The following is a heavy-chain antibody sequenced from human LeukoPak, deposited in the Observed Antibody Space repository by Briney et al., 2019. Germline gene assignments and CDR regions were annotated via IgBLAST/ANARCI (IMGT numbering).Heavy chain of an antibody. J-gene: IGHJ4*02. V-gene: IGHV1-46*01. CDR2: INPSGGST. Sequence: CXXSXYTXTXXYMHWVRQAPGQGGEWMGIINPSGGSTSYAQKFQGRVTMTRDTSTSTVYMELSSLRSEDTAVYYCARETVAGSWCFDYWGQGTLVTVSS. CDR3: ARETVAGSWCFDY. D-gene: IGHD6-19*01. CDR1: XYTXTXXY.